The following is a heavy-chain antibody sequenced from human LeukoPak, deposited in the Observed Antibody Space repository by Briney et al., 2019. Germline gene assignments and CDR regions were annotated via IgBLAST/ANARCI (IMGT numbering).Heavy chain of an antibody. CDR2: INPNSGGT. D-gene: IGHD6-13*01. J-gene: IGHJ4*02. CDR3: AIRVAAVGMGY. CDR1: GYIFTDYY. Sequence: ASVKVSCKASGYIFTDYYMHWVRQAPGQELGWMGRINPNSGGTNYAQKFQGRVTMTRDTSISTAYMELSSLRSDDTAVYYCAIRVAAVGMGYWGQGTLVTVSS. V-gene: IGHV1-2*06.